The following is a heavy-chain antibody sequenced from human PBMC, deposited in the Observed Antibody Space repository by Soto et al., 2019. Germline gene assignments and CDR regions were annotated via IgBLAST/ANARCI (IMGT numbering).Heavy chain of an antibody. Sequence: SETLSLTCTVSGGSISIYYWSWIRQPPGKGLEWIGYIYYSGSTNYNPSLKSRVTISVDTSKNQFSLKLSSVTAADTAVYYCARASMITFASMDSWFDPWGQGTLVTVSS. D-gene: IGHD3-16*01. J-gene: IGHJ5*02. V-gene: IGHV4-59*01. CDR2: IYYSGST. CDR3: ARASMITFASMDSWFDP. CDR1: GGSISIYY.